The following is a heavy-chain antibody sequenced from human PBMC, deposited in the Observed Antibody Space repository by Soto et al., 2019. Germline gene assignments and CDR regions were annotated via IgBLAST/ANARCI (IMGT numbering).Heavy chain of an antibody. CDR1: GFTFDDYA. CDR3: AKDYKGSGSYYGGYFDY. CDR2: ISRDSGSV. V-gene: IGHV3-9*01. D-gene: IGHD3-10*01. J-gene: IGHJ4*02. Sequence: SLRLSCAASGFTFDDYAMHWVRQVPGKGLEWVSGISRDSGSVGYADSVKGRFTISRDNAKNSLFLQMNSLGAEDTALYYCAKDYKGSGSYYGGYFDYWGQGTLVTVSS.